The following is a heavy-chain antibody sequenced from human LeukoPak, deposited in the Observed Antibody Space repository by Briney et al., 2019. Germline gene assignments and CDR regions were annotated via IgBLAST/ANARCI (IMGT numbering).Heavy chain of an antibody. Sequence: WGSLRLSCAASGFTVSGNHMNWVRQAPGKGLEWVSVFYSSGSTYYADSVRGRFTISRDNSKNTLYLQMNSLRAEDTAVYYCARALLGYCSGGSCYPYFFDYWGQGTLVTVSS. D-gene: IGHD2-15*01. CDR1: GFTVSGNH. J-gene: IGHJ4*02. CDR2: FYSSGST. CDR3: ARALLGYCSGGSCYPYFFDY. V-gene: IGHV3-66*01.